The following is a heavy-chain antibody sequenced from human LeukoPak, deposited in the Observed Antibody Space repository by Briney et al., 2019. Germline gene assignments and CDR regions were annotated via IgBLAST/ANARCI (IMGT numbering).Heavy chain of an antibody. V-gene: IGHV4-59*01. D-gene: IGHD6-6*01. J-gene: IGHJ4*02. CDR3: ARHSSLQGYYFDY. CDR1: GGSISSYF. CDR2: IYYSGST. Sequence: PSETLSLTCTVAGGSISSYFWSWIRQPPGKGLEWIGFIYYSGSTNYNPSLKSRVTISVDTSKKQLSLKLSSVTAADTALYYCARHSSLQGYYFDYWGQGTLVTVSS.